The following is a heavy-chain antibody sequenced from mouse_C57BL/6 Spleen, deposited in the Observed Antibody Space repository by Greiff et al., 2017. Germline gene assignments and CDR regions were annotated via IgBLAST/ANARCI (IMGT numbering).Heavy chain of an antibody. V-gene: IGHV7-1*01. CDR2: SRNKANDYTT. Sequence: EVQVVESGGGLVQSGRSLRLSCATSGFTFSDFYMEWVRQAPGKGLEWIAASRNKANDYTTEYSASVKGRFIVSRDTSQSILYLQMNALRAEDTAIYYCARDDGYDGAWFAYGGQGTLVTVSA. CDR3: ARDDGYDGAWFAY. CDR1: GFTFSDFY. D-gene: IGHD2-2*01. J-gene: IGHJ3*01.